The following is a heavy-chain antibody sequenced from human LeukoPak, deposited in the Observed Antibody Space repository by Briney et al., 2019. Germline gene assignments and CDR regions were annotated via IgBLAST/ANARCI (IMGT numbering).Heavy chain of an antibody. J-gene: IGHJ4*02. Sequence: SETLSLTCAVYGGSFSGYYWSWIRQPPGKGLEWIGEINHSGSTNYNPSLKSRVTISVDTSKNQFSLKLSSVTAADTAVYYCARGGDTAPFDYWGQGTLVTVSS. D-gene: IGHD3-16*01. CDR1: GGSFSGYY. CDR2: INHSGST. V-gene: IGHV4-34*01. CDR3: ARGGDTAPFDY.